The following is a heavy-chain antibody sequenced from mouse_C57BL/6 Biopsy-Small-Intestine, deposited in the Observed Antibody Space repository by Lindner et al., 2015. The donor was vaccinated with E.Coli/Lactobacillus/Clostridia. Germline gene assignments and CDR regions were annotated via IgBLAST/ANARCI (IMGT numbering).Heavy chain of an antibody. CDR2: IDPGDGET. Sequence: VQLQESGAELVRPGASVKLSCTASGFNIKDYYMHWVKQRTEQGLEWIGRIDPGDGETKYAPKFQGKATITADTSSNTAYLQLSSLTSEDTAVYYCAREFITTVLYYFDYWGQGTTLTVSS. D-gene: IGHD1-1*01. CDR3: AREFITTVLYYFDY. CDR1: GFNIKDYY. J-gene: IGHJ2*01. V-gene: IGHV14-2*01.